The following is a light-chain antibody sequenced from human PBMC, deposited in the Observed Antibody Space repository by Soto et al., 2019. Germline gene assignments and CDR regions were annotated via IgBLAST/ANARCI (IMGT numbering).Light chain of an antibody. CDR2: EVS. J-gene: IGLJ2*01. Sequence: QLVLTQPASVSGSPGQSITISCTGTSSDVGGYNYVSWYQQHPGKAPKLMIYEVSNRPSGVSNRFSGSKSGNTASLTISGLQGEDEADYYCSSYTTSSTLLFGGGTKVTVL. CDR3: SSYTTSSTLL. V-gene: IGLV2-14*01. CDR1: SSDVGGYNY.